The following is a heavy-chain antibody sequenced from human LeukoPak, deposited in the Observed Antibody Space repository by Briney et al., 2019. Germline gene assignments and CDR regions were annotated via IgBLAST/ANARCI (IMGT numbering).Heavy chain of an antibody. D-gene: IGHD7-27*01. J-gene: IGHJ3*02. V-gene: IGHV3-7*01. CDR1: GFTFSSYW. Sequence: GGSLRLSCAASGFTFSSYWMSWVRQAPGKGLEWVANIKQDGSEKYYVDSVKGRFTISRDNAKNSLYLQMNSLRAEDTAVYYCARVRRQLTGDGGDAFDIWGQGTMVTVSS. CDR3: ARVRRQLTGDGGDAFDI. CDR2: IKQDGSEK.